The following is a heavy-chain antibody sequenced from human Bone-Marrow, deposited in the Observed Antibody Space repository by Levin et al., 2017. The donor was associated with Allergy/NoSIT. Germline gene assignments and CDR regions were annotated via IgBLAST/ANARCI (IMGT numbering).Heavy chain of an antibody. CDR1: GFTFSDAS. CDR3: TREYSSGWPFDY. J-gene: IGHJ4*02. V-gene: IGHV3-73*01. D-gene: IGHD6-19*01. Sequence: GESLKISCAGSGFTFSDASIHWVRRASGKGLEWVGRIRSRDDGYETSYVASVKGRFTVSRDDSKDTSYLQMNSLKIEDTAVYYYTREYSSGWPFDYWGQGALVTVSS. CDR2: IRSRDDGYET.